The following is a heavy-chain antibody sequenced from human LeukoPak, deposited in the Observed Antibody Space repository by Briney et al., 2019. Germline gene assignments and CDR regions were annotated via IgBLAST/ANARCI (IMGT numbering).Heavy chain of an antibody. CDR1: GGSIGSGDYY. V-gene: IGHV4-30-4*01. J-gene: IGHJ5*02. CDR3: ARVDLYSRSRRASNWFVP. D-gene: IGHD6-13*01. CDR2: IYYSGST. Sequence: SETLSFSCTVSGGSIGSGDYYWCWIRQPPGKGLEWIGYIYYSGSTYYNPSLKSRVTISVDTSKNQFSLKLSSVTAADTAVYYCARVDLYSRSRRASNWFVPWGQGTLVTVSS.